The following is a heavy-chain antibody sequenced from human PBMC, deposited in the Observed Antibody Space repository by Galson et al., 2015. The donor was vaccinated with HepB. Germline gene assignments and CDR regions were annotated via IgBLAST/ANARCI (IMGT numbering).Heavy chain of an antibody. CDR1: GASFSDYY. Sequence: ETLSLTCAVHGASFSDYYWTWLRQSPREGLEWIGEISHGGGANYNPSLKSRVTMSVDTSMNHFSLNLSSVTAADTAIYYCVRALRLTRGWFGPWGQGTLVTVSS. D-gene: IGHD2-15*01. CDR2: ISHGGGA. V-gene: IGHV4-34*01. J-gene: IGHJ5*02. CDR3: VRALRLTRGWFGP.